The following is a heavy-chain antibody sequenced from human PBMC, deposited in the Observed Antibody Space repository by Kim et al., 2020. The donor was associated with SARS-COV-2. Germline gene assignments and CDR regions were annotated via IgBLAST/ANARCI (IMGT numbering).Heavy chain of an antibody. CDR2: GST. D-gene: IGHD6-13*01. J-gene: IGHJ4*02. CDR3: ARYKQQLDY. V-gene: IGHV4-59*01. Sequence: GSTNYNPSLKSRVTISVDTSKNQFSLKLSSVTAADTAVYCCARYKQQLDYWGQGTLVTVSS.